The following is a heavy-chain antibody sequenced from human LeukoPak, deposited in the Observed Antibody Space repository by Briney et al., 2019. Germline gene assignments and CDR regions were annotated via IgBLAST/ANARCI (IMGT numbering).Heavy chain of an antibody. CDR3: ARDSTMHDAFDI. D-gene: IGHD4/OR15-4a*01. V-gene: IGHV3-48*01. CDR1: AFTFSSYS. J-gene: IGHJ3*02. CDR2: ISSSSSTI. Sequence: PGGSLRLSCAASAFTFSSYSMNWVRQAPGKGLEWVSYISSSSSTIYYADSVKGRFTISRDNAKNSLYLQMNSLTAEDTAVYYCARDSTMHDAFDIWGQGTMVTVSS.